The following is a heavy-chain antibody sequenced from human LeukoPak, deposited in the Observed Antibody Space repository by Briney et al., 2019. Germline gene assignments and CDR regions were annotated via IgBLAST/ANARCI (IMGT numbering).Heavy chain of an antibody. V-gene: IGHV3-30*04. D-gene: IGHD6-19*01. CDR2: ISYDGSNK. CDR3: ARDIPGIAVAGPIDY. J-gene: IGHJ4*02. CDR1: GFTFSSYE. Sequence: GGSLRLSCAASGFTFSSYEMNWVRQAPGKGLEWVAVISYDGSNKYYADSVKGRFTIFRDNSKNTLYLQMNSLRAEDTAVYYCARDIPGIAVAGPIDYWGQGTLVTVSS.